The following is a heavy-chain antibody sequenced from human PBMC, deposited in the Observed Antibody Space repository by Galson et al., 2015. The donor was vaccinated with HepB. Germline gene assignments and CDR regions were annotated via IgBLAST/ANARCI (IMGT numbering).Heavy chain of an antibody. D-gene: IGHD6-19*01. V-gene: IGHV2-5*01. CDR3: AHGFLTLRGWYQFSGFDV. J-gene: IGHJ3*01. CDR2: IYWNDDK. Sequence: PALVKPTQTLTLTCSFSGFSLSTSGVGVGWIRQPPGKALEWLAVIYWNDDKRYSPSPMGRLAITKDTSNNQVVLTMTNMDPVDTATYYCAHGFLTLRGWYQFSGFDVWGQGTMVTVSA. CDR1: GFSLSTSGVG.